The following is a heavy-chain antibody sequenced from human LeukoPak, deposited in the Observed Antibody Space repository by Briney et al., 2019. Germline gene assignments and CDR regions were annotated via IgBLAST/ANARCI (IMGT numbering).Heavy chain of an antibody. D-gene: IGHD5-24*01. CDR3: ARAPTNYYYYYMDV. CDR2: IYTSGST. CDR1: GGSISSGSYY. Sequence: PSETLSLTCTVSGGSISSGSYYWSWIRHPAGKGLEWIGRIYTSGSTNYNPSLKSRVTISVDTSKNQFSLKLSSVTAADTAVYYCARAPTNYYYYYMDVWGKGTTVTVSS. J-gene: IGHJ6*03. V-gene: IGHV4-61*02.